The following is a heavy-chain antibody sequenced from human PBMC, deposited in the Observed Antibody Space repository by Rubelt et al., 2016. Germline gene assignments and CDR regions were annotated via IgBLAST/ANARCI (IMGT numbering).Heavy chain of an antibody. J-gene: IGHJ4*02. D-gene: IGHD2-15*01. CDR2: INHSGST. CDR3: ARHESGTIHVGY. V-gene: IGHV4-34*01. CDR1: GGSFSGYY. Sequence: QVQLQQWGAGLLKPSETLSLTCAVYGGSFSGYYWSWIRQPPGKGLEWIGEINHSGSTNYNPSLKSRVTISVDTAKNQFSLNLSSVTAADTAVYYCARHESGTIHVGYWGQGTLVTVSS.